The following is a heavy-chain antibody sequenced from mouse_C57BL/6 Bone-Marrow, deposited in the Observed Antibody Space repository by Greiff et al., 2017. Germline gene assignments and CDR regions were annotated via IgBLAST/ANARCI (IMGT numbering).Heavy chain of an antibody. CDR2: ILPGSGST. Sequence: LEWIGEILPGSGSTNYNEKFKGKATFTADTSSNTAYMQLSSLTTEDSAIYYCARWGYAIDYWGQGTSVTVSS. CDR3: ARWGYAIDY. V-gene: IGHV1-9*01. J-gene: IGHJ4*01.